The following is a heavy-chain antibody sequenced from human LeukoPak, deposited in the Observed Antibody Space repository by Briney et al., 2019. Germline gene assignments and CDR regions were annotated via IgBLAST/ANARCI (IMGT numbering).Heavy chain of an antibody. CDR1: GGTFSSYA. CDR3: ARVGDGYPGGAFDI. V-gene: IGHV1-69*01. J-gene: IGHJ3*02. D-gene: IGHD5-24*01. Sequence: GASVKVSCKASGGTFSSYAISWVRQAPGQGLEWMGGIIPIFGTANYAQKFQGRVTITADESTSTAYMELSSLRSEDTAVYYCARVGDGYPGGAFDIWGQGTMVTVSS. CDR2: IIPIFGTA.